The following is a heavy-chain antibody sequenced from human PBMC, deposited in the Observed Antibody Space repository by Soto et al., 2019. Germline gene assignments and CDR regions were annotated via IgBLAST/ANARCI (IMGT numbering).Heavy chain of an antibody. CDR2: IYESGST. V-gene: IGHV4-61*01. Sequence: PSETLSLTCTVSGGSVISGNYYWIWIRQPPGKGLDWIGYIYESGSTNYNPSLKGRVTISVDTSKNQFSLKLTSVTAADTAVYYCARSAFGSGTYDQNWFDPWGQGTLVTVSS. CDR1: GGSVISGNYY. D-gene: IGHD3-10*01. J-gene: IGHJ5*02. CDR3: ARSAFGSGTYDQNWFDP.